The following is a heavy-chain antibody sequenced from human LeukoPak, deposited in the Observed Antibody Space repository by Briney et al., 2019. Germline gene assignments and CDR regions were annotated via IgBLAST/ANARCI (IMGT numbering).Heavy chain of an antibody. CDR2: ISYDGSDK. CDR1: GFTFSSYA. Sequence: PGRSLRLSCAASGFTFSSYAMHWARQAPGKGLEWVAVISYDGSDKYYADSVKGRFTISRGNSKNTLYLQMNSLRAEDTVVYYCAKSPTSESITIFGVVSPYWGQGTLVTVSS. CDR3: AKSPTSESITIFGVVSPY. J-gene: IGHJ4*02. V-gene: IGHV3-30-3*02. D-gene: IGHD3-3*01.